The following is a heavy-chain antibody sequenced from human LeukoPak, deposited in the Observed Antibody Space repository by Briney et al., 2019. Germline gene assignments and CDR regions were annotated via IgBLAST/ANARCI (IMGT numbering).Heavy chain of an antibody. V-gene: IGHV4-39*07. D-gene: IGHD4-23*01. J-gene: IGHJ4*02. CDR2: IYYSGST. CDR3: ARVVYGGWHYYFDY. CDR1: GGSISSGSYY. Sequence: SQTLSLTCIVSGGSISSGSYYWGRIRQPPGKGLEWIGSIYYSGSTYYNPSLKSRVTISVDTSKNQFSLKLSSVTAADTAVYYCARVVYGGWHYYFDYWGQGTLVTVSS.